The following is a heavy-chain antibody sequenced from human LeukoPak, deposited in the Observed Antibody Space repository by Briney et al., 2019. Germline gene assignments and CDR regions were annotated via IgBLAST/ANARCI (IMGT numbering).Heavy chain of an antibody. J-gene: IGHJ4*02. CDR3: ARYSYYGLESLIR. CDR1: GGSISSSTYY. Sequence: SETLSLTCTVSGGSISSSTYYWGWIRQPPGKGLEWIGSIYYSGSTYYNPSLKSRVTISVDTSKNQLSLKLSSVTAADTAVYYCARYSYYGLESLIRWGQGTLVTVSS. V-gene: IGHV4-39*01. D-gene: IGHD3-10*01. CDR2: IYYSGST.